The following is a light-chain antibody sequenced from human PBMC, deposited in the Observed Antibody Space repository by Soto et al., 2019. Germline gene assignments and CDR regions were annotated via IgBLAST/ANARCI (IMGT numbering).Light chain of an antibody. CDR3: QHLNTYPRT. J-gene: IGKJ2*01. CDR1: QGISSY. CDR2: GAS. V-gene: IGKV1-9*01. Sequence: DIQLTQSPSFLSASVGDRVTITCRASQGISSYLAWYQQPPGKAPKLLIYGASTLQRGVSSRFRGSGSGTEFTLTISSLQTADFATYYCQHLNTYPRTFGQGTKLEIK.